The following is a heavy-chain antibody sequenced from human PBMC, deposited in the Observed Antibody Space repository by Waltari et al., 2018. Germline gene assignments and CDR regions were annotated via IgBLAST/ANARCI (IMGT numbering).Heavy chain of an antibody. CDR2: IYHSGST. D-gene: IGHD1-26*01. Sequence: QVQLQESGPGLVKPSETLSLTCAGSGYSISSGYYWGWIRRPPGKGLEWIGSIYHSGSTYYNPSLKSRVTISVDTSKNQFSLKLSSVTAADTAVYYCASSGSYYYYYGMDVWGQGTTVTVSS. CDR3: ASSGSYYYYYGMDV. CDR1: GYSISSGYY. V-gene: IGHV4-38-2*01. J-gene: IGHJ6*02.